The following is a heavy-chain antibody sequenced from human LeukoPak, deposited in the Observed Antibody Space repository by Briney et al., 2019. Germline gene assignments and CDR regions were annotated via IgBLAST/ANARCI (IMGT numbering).Heavy chain of an antibody. Sequence: GASVKVSCKASGYTFTNYGITWVRQAPGQGLEWMGWISTYRGNTNYAQKFRGRVTMTTDTSTSTAYMELRSLRSDDTAMYYCARDEGGYYRSLYFAYWGQGTLVTVSS. V-gene: IGHV1-18*01. D-gene: IGHD3-22*01. J-gene: IGHJ4*02. CDR3: ARDEGGYYRSLYFAY. CDR2: ISTYRGNT. CDR1: GYTFTNYG.